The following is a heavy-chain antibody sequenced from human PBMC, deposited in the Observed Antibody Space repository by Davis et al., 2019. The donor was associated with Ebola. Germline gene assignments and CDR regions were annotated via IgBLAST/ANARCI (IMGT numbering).Heavy chain of an antibody. D-gene: IGHD1-1*01. Sequence: SGPTLVKPTETLTLTCTVSGFSLTTPATGVSWIRQPPGKALEWLAHIFSTDEKSYNTSLRNRLTISRDTSKRQVVLTMTDVDPVDTGLYFCARMGTTPNYFDYWGQGILVTVSS. V-gene: IGHV2-26*01. CDR3: ARMGTTPNYFDY. CDR1: GFSLTTPATG. CDR2: IFSTDEK. J-gene: IGHJ4*02.